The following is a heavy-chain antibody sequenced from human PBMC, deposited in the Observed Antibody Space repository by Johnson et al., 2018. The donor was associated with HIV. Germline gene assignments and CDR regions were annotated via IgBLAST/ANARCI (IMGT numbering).Heavy chain of an antibody. D-gene: IGHD3-9*01. Sequence: VQLVESGGGLVQPGGSLRLSCAASGFTFSSYAMSWVRQAPGKGLEWVSTITGSSGSTYYADSVKGRFTISRDNSKNTLDLQMNSLRAEDTAVYYCARDSDISLGVAGAFDLWGQGTNVIVSS. CDR3: ARDSDISLGVAGAFDL. CDR2: ITGSSGST. V-gene: IGHV3-23*04. CDR1: GFTFSSYA. J-gene: IGHJ3*01.